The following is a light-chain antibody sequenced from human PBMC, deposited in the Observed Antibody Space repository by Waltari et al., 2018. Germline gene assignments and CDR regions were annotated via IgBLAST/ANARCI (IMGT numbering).Light chain of an antibody. CDR3: QQSYSTPF. J-gene: IGKJ3*01. CDR1: QSISSY. V-gene: IGKV1-39*01. CDR2: AAS. Sequence: DIQMTQSPSSLSASVGDRVTITCRVSQSISSYLNWYQQKPGKAPKLLIYAASSLQSGVPSRFSGSGSGTDFTLTISSLQPEDFATYYCQQSYSTPFFGPGTKVDIK.